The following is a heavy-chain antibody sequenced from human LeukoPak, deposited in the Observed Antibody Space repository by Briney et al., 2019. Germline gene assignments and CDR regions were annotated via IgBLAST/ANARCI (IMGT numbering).Heavy chain of an antibody. CDR3: ARGIATGGPYSYFYYMDV. J-gene: IGHJ6*03. CDR2: IYFNGHT. CDR1: GGSVHSGTYY. D-gene: IGHD6-13*01. V-gene: IGHV4-61*01. Sequence: SETLSLTCTVSGGSVHSGTYYWTWIRQAPGKGLTWIGYIYFNGHTNYNPSLGSRVTTSIDTFQNQSSLQLNSVTAADTAVYYCARGIATGGPYSYFYYMDVWGKGATVTVSS.